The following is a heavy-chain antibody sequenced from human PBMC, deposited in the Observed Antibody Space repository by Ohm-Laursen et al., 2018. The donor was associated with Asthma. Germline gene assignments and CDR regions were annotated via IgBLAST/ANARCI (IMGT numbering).Heavy chain of an antibody. CDR1: GGSINNYW. CDR2: ISHSGAA. D-gene: IGHD6-19*01. J-gene: IGHJ5*02. Sequence: TLPLTCVLSGGSINNYWWSWVRQPPGKGLEWIGEISHSGAASFNPSLTSRVTISLDKSKTHFSLELTSVTAADTAVYYCARSTGWYRLDLWGQGTLVTVSS. V-gene: IGHV4/OR15-8*01. CDR3: ARSTGWYRLDL.